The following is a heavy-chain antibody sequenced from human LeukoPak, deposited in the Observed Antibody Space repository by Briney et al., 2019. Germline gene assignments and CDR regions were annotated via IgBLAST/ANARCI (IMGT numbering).Heavy chain of an antibody. Sequence: PSETLSLTCTVSGGSISSYYWSWIRQPAGKGLEWIGRIYTSGSTNYNPSLKSRVTMSVDTSKNQFSLKLSSVTAADTAVYYCARDRSIYDFWSGYFEYFDYWGQGTLVTVSS. CDR1: GGSISSYY. D-gene: IGHD3-3*01. V-gene: IGHV4-4*07. CDR2: IYTSGST. J-gene: IGHJ4*02. CDR3: ARDRSIYDFWSGYFEYFDY.